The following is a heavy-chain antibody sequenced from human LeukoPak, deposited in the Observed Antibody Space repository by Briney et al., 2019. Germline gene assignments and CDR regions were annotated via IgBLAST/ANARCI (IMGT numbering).Heavy chain of an antibody. CDR2: IYYSGST. D-gene: IGHD4-11*01. V-gene: IGHV4-39*07. CDR3: ARDGGYSNPYYYYYYYMDF. CDR1: GGSINNNHYY. Sequence: PSETLSLTCAVSGGSINNNHYYWGWIRQPPGKGLEWIGSIYYSGSTYYNPPLKSRVTISVDTSENHFSLKLSSVTAADTAVYYCARDGGYSNPYYYYYYYMDFWGKGTTVTVSS. J-gene: IGHJ6*03.